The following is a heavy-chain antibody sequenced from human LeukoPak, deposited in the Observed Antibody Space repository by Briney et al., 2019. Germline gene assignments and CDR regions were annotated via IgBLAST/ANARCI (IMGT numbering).Heavy chain of an antibody. CDR1: GASINNHF. CDR3: ARDVPVQTSDAFDI. CDR2: VYYTGIT. V-gene: IGHV4-59*11. Sequence: SETLSLTCTVSGASINNHFWSWIRQPPGRGLEWIGYVYYTGITNYNPSLKSRLTISLDTSRNQSSLKLSSVTAADTAVYYCARDVPVQTSDAFDIWGQGTMVTVSS. D-gene: IGHD1-1*01. J-gene: IGHJ3*02.